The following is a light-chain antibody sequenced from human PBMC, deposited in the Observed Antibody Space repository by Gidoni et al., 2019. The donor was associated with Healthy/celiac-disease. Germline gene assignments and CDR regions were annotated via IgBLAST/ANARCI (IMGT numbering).Light chain of an antibody. V-gene: IGKV3-15*01. CDR2: GAS. CDR1: QSVGSN. J-gene: IGKJ1*01. CDR3: QQYNDWPRT. Sequence: EIVMTQSPATLSVSPGERGTLSCRASQSVGSNLAWYQQKPGQAPRLLNYGASTRATGIPARFSGSGTGTEFTLTISSMQSEDFAVYYWQQYNDWPRTFGQGTKVEIK.